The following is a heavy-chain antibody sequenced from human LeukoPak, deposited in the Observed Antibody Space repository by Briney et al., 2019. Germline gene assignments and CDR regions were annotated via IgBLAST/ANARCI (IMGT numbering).Heavy chain of an antibody. V-gene: IGHV3-11*06. CDR1: GFTFSDYY. CDR3: ASHSAYGGNPEESYFDY. CDR2: ISSSAGYT. Sequence: GGSLRLSCAASGFTFSDYYMSWIRQAPGKGLEWVSFISSSAGYTNYADSVKGRFTISRDNAKNSLYLQMNSLRAEDTAVYYCASHSAYGGNPEESYFDYWGQGTLVTVSS. J-gene: IGHJ4*02. D-gene: IGHD4-23*01.